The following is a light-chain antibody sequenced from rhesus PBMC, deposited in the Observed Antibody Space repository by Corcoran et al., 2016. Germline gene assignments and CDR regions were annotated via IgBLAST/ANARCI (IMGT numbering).Light chain of an antibody. CDR2: GAT. CDR1: QYVGSY. CDR3: QQTSNLYT. Sequence: ETVVTQSPATLSLSPGERATLSCRASQYVGSYLAWYQQKPGQAPRLSIYGATNRATGIPDRFSGSGSGSDFTRTLSSLEPEEVGGYFCQQTSNLYTFGGGTKVELK. J-gene: IGKJ4*01. V-gene: IGKV3-24*04.